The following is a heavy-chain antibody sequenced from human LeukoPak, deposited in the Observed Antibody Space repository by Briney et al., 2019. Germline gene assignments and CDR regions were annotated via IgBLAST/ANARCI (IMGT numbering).Heavy chain of an antibody. CDR3: SRNGDHNPGDY. CDR1: GFTFGDYG. J-gene: IGHJ4*02. CDR2: IRSKAYGGTT. Sequence: GGSLRLSCTASGFTFGDYGMSWFRQAPGKGLEWVGFIRSKAYGGTTEYAASVKGRFTFSRDDSQSVADLQMNNLRTADTAVYYCSRNGDHNPGDYWGQGTLVTVSS. V-gene: IGHV3-49*03. D-gene: IGHD2-21*02.